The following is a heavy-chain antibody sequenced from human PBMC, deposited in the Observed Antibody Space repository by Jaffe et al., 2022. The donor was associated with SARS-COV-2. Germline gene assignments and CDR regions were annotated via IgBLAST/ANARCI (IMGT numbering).Heavy chain of an antibody. D-gene: IGHD4-4*01. J-gene: IGHJ4*02. V-gene: IGHV3-23*01. Sequence: VQLLESGGGLVQPGGSLRLSCAASGFIFSNFDMSWVRQAPGKGLEWVSGISANGGRTYYADSVKGRFTISRDNSKSTLYLQMNSLRAEDTAIYYCAKIHYGNYAGIDYWGRGTLVTVSS. CDR1: GFIFSNFD. CDR3: AKIHYGNYAGIDY. CDR2: ISANGGRT.